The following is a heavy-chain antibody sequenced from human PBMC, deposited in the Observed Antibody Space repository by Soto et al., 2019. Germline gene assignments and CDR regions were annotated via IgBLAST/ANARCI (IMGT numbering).Heavy chain of an antibody. J-gene: IGHJ4*02. D-gene: IGHD3-9*01. V-gene: IGHV3-23*01. CDR2: IKEGRGDT. CDR3: AKTHYDILDY. Sequence: GGSLRLSCAGSGFTFSTYWMSWVRQAPGKGLEWVSAIKEGRGDTFYADSVKGRFTISRDDSKDTLYLQMNSLRAEDTAIYYCAKTHYDILDYWGQGTLVTVSS. CDR1: GFTFSTYW.